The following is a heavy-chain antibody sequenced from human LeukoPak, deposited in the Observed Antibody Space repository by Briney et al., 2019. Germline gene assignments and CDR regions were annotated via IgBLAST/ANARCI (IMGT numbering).Heavy chain of an antibody. CDR1: GFTFSTYS. D-gene: IGHD3-16*02. V-gene: IGHV3-7*01. CDR2: IKQDGSEK. J-gene: IGHJ4*02. CDR3: ARATHPSDHFWGSYLVGYYFDS. Sequence: GGSLRLSCPASGFTFSTYSMSWVRQAPGKGLEGVANIKQDGSEKDYLDSVKVRFTVSRDNAKNSLYLQMNSLRVEDTAVYYCARATHPSDHFWGSYLVGYYFDSWGQGALVTVSS.